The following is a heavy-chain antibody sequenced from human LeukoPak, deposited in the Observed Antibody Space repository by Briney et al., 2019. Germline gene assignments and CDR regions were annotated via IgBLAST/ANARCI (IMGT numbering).Heavy chain of an antibody. CDR2: IKQDGSDK. CDR3: ARAEKQRWGYVDY. CDR1: GFTLSNHW. Sequence: GGSLRLSCAASGFTLSNHWMTWVRQVPGRGPEWVANIKQDGSDKYYVDSVKGRFTISRDNAKNSLYLQMNSLRDEDTAVYYCARAEKQRWGYVDYWGQGTLVTVSS. J-gene: IGHJ4*02. D-gene: IGHD5-24*01. V-gene: IGHV3-7*04.